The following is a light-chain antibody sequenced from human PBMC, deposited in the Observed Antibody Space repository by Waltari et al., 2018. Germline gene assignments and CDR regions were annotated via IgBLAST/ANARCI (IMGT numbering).Light chain of an antibody. J-gene: IGKJ2*01. CDR2: GAS. CDR1: QILNNNY. V-gene: IGKV3-20*01. Sequence: DTVLTQSPGTLSLSTGESVSLSCRASQILNNNYLAWYQQKPGQAPALLIHGASRRATGVPERFRGSGSGTDFTLIISRLEVEDSAVYYCQHYGSSPYTFGRGTKLEIK. CDR3: QHYGSSPYT.